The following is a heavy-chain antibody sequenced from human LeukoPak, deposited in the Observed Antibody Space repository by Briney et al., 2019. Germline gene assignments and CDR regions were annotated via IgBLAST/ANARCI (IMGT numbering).Heavy chain of an antibody. Sequence: APVKVSCKASGYTFTNYGIIWVRQAPGRGREWMGWNSAYNDNTNYAQKFQGRVTMTTDTSTNTAYMELRSLTSDDTAVYYCARTFYDFWSGFSNYDSFHIWGQGTQVTVSS. CDR1: GYTFTNYG. CDR3: ARTFYDFWSGFSNYDSFHI. V-gene: IGHV1-18*01. CDR2: NSAYNDNT. J-gene: IGHJ3*02. D-gene: IGHD3-3*01.